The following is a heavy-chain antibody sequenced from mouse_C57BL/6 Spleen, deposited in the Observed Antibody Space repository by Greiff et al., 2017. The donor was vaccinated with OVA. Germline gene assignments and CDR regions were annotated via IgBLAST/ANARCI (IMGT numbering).Heavy chain of an antibody. J-gene: IGHJ1*03. CDR2: ISYDGSN. V-gene: IGHV3-6*01. Sequence: EVQLVESGPGLVKPSQSLSLTCSVSGYSFTSGYYWYWIRQSPGNQLEWMGYISYDGSNNYNPSLKNRISITHDTSTNPLFHTLNSVTTEETATYYCARGRQDWYFDDWGTGTTVTVSS. CDR1: GYSFTSGYY. D-gene: IGHD6-1*01. CDR3: ARGRQDWYFDD.